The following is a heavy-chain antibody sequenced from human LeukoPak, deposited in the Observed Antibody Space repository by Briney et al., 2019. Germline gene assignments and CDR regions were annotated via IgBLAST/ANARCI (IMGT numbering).Heavy chain of an antibody. J-gene: IGHJ3*02. CDR3: ARTNAFDI. CDR2: IYYSGST. V-gene: IGHV4-59*01. CDR1: GGSISPYH. Sequence: PSETLSLTCTVSGGSISPYHWSWIRQPPGKGLEWIGYIYYSGSTNYNPSLKSRVTISVDTSKNQFSLRLSSVTAADTAVYCCARTNAFDIWGQGTMVTVSS.